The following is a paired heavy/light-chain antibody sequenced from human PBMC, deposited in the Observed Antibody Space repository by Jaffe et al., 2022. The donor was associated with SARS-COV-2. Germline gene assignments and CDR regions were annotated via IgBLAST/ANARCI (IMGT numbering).Light chain of an antibody. CDR2: DVS. V-gene: IGLV2-14*03. CDR3: SSYTSRYTWV. J-gene: IGLJ3*02. Sequence: QSALTQPASVSGSPGHSITISCTGTSSDVGGYNFVCWYQQHPGKAPKLIIYDVSNRPSGVSNRFSGSKSGNTASLTISGLQAEDEADYYCSSYTSRYTWVFGEGTQLTVL. CDR1: SSDVGGYNF.
Heavy chain of an antibody. CDR3: AKEYHEFWSGLFDT. V-gene: IGHV3-33*06. CDR2: IWYDGNQK. D-gene: IGHD3-3*01. Sequence: QVQLVESGGGVVQPGRSLRLSCEASGFTFSSYGMHWVRQAPGKGLEWVAVIWYDGNQKYYADSVKGRFTVSRDNSRNTLYLQMNSLRAEDTAVYYCAKEYHEFWSGLFDTWGQGTLVTVSS. J-gene: IGHJ5*02. CDR1: GFTFSSYG.